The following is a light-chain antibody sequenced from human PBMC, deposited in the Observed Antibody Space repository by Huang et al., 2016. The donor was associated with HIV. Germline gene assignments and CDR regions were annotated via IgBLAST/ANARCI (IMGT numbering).Light chain of an antibody. CDR1: QDINNY. CDR3: LQHNVFPLT. V-gene: IGKV1-17*03. CDR2: AAS. Sequence: DIQMTQSPSAMSASVGDRVTITCRASQDINNYLAWVQQTPGKVPKLLIYAASSLQTGVPSSFRGSGSGTEFTLTISSLQPEDVATYYCLQHNVFPLTFGQGTKVEIK. J-gene: IGKJ1*01.